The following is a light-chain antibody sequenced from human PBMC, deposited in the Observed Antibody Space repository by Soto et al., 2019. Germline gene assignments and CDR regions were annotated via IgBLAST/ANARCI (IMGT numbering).Light chain of an antibody. CDR3: QQYGNSGT. J-gene: IGKJ1*01. CDR1: QIFINNY. V-gene: IGKV3-20*01. Sequence: EIVVTQSPCTLSISVGERATLSCRASQIFINNYSAWYQQKRGEPTSLLFDASSNSATGPPGWSSGSACATDFLLTISILEPEDAAVYCGQQYGNSGTFGQGTKVDI. CDR2: ASS.